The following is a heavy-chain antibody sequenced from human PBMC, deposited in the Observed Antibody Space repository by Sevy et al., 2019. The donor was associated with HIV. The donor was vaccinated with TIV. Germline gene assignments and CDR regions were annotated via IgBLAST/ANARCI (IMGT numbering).Heavy chain of an antibody. Sequence: SETLSLTCTVSGGSISSYYWSWIRQPPGKGLEWIGYIYYIGSTNYNPSLKSRVTISVDTSKNQFSLKLSSVTAADTAVYYCASSHDYGVYFDYWGQGTLVTVSS. J-gene: IGHJ4*02. CDR3: ASSHDYGVYFDY. V-gene: IGHV4-59*13. CDR1: GGSISSYY. CDR2: IYYIGST. D-gene: IGHD4-17*01.